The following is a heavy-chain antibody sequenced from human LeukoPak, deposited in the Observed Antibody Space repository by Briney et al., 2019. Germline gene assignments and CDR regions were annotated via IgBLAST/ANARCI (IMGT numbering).Heavy chain of an antibody. J-gene: IGHJ4*02. CDR2: IYYSGGP. CDR3: ARQTHYTPAFDY. V-gene: IGHV4-31*03. Sequence: PSETLSLTCTVSGGSISSGGYYWSWIRQHPGKGLEWIGYIYYSGGPNYNPSLKSRVTISRNTSKNQFSLKLTSVTAADTAVYYCARQTHYTPAFDYWGQGTLVTVSS. CDR1: GGSISSGGYY. D-gene: IGHD2-15*01.